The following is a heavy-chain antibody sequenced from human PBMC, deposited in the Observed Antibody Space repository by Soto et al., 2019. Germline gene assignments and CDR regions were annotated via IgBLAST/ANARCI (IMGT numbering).Heavy chain of an antibody. CDR1: GFSLSTNGVG. V-gene: IGHV2-5*01. CDR2: VYWNDDK. J-gene: IGHJ4*02. CDR3: AHRHFNKVAYFDY. Sequence: QITLKESGPTLVKPTQTLTLTCTASGFSLSTNGVGVGWIRQPPGKALEWLAIVYWNDDKRYSPSLESRLTIARDASKNQVVLTMTNIDPVDTATYYCAHRHFNKVAYFDYWGQGTLVTVSS.